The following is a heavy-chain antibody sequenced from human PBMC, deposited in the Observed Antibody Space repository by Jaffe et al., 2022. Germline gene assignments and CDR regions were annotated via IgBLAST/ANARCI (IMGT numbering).Heavy chain of an antibody. D-gene: IGHD2-15*01. J-gene: IGHJ6*03. CDR3: ARRGCSGGSCHSGRYYFYYMDV. V-gene: IGHV5-51*03. CDR1: GYSFTNYW. CDR2: IYPDGSET. Sequence: EVQLVQSGAEVKKPGESLKISCKGSGYSFTNYWIAWVRQMPGKGLEWMGIIYPDGSETTYSPSFQGQVTISADKSISTAYLQWNSLKASDSATYYCARRGCSGGSCHSGRYYFYYMDVWGKGTTVTVSS.